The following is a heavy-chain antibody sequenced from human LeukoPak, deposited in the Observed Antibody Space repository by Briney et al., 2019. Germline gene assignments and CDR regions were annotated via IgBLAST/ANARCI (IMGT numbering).Heavy chain of an antibody. J-gene: IGHJ4*02. CDR3: TRDDAVGGGYLDY. V-gene: IGHV3-23*01. Sequence: GGSLRLSCVASGFTFTNYAMTWVRQAPGKGLEWVSGIRDRDDNTYYADSVKGRFTISRDKSKNTLFLQMNSLRAEDTAIYFCTRDDAVGGGYLDYWGQGALVIVSS. CDR1: GFTFTNYA. D-gene: IGHD6-19*01. CDR2: IRDRDDNT.